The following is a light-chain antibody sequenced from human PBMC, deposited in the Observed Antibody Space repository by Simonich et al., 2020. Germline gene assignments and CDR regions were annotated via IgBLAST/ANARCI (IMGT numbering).Light chain of an antibody. CDR2: GAS. CDR1: QSVSSN. CDR3: QQYYSTPLT. J-gene: IGKJ4*01. V-gene: IGKV3-15*01. Sequence: EIVMTQSPATLSVSPGERAPLSCRASQSVSSNLTWYQQKPGQAPRLLIYGASTRATGIPARFSGSGSGTEFTLTISSMQSEDFAVYYCQQYYSTPLTFGGGTKVEIK.